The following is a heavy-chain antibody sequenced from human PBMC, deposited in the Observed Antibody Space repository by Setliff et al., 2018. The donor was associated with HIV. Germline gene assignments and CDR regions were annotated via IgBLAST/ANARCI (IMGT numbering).Heavy chain of an antibody. Sequence: PSETLSLTCTVSGDSVRSRPYYWNWIRQPAGKGLEWIGRFDSTGGTDYNPSLKSRLTISLDTSRNQFSLKLASVTAADTAVYVCAKRAVQDGTVTSSNWFESWGQGTLVTVSS. D-gene: IGHD1-7*01. J-gene: IGHJ5*01. CDR2: FDSTGGT. V-gene: IGHV4-61*02. CDR3: AKRAVQDGTVTSSNWFES. CDR1: GDSVRSRPYY.